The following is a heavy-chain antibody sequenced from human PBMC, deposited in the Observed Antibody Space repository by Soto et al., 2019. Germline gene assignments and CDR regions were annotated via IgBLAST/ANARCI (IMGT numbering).Heavy chain of an antibody. V-gene: IGHV3-21*01. Sequence: PGGSLRLSCAASGFTFSSYSMNCVSQAPGKGLECVASISSSSSYIYYTDSVKGRFTISINNAKNSVYLQMQSLRAEDTGVHYCATVLIKSGTTRQSRYYFESWGQGTMLTVPS. CDR1: GFTFSSYS. D-gene: IGHD1-1*01. CDR3: ATVLIKSGTTRQSRYYFES. J-gene: IGHJ4*01. CDR2: ISSSSSYI.